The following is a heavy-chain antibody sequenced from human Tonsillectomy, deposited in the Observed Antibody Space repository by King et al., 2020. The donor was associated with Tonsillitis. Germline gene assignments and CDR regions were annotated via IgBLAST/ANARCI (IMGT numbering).Heavy chain of an antibody. D-gene: IGHD2-21*01. CDR3: ARQEGFGDWTDS. CDR2: FSPNSGGT. Sequence: GQLVQSGAEVKKPGASVKVSCKASGFSFTGYYMQWLRQAPGQGLEWMGWFSPNSGGTNYAQKFQGRVTMTSDTSISTAYMELSRLSSDDTAVYYCARQEGFGDWTDSWGQGTLVTVSS. J-gene: IGHJ4*02. V-gene: IGHV1-2*02. CDR1: GFSFTGYY.